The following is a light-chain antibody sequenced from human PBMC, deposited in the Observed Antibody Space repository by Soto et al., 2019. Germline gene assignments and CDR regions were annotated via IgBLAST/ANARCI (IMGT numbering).Light chain of an antibody. V-gene: IGKV3-20*01. CDR2: GAS. CDR3: QQYDNSLFT. Sequence: EIVLTQSPGTLSLSPGERATLSCRASQSVSSSYLVWYQQKPGQAPRLLIYGASSRATGFPDRFSGSGSGTDFTLTISRLEPEDFAVYYCQQYDNSLFTFGPGTKVVVK. CDR1: QSVSSSY. J-gene: IGKJ3*01.